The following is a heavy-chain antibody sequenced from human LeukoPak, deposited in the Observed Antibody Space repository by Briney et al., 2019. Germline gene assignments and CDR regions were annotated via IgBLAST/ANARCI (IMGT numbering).Heavy chain of an antibody. CDR1: GYTFTSYG. J-gene: IGHJ4*02. V-gene: IGHV1-18*01. CDR2: ISAYNGDT. CDR3: ARYQLLLFDY. Sequence: ASVKVSCKASGYTFTSYGISWVRPAPGQGLEWMGWISAYNGDTNYAQKLQGRVTMTTDASTSTAYTELTSLRSDDTAVYYCARYQLLLFDYWGQGTLVTVSS. D-gene: IGHD2-2*01.